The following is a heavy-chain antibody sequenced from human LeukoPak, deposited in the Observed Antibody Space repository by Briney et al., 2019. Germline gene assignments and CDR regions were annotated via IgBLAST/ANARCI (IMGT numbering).Heavy chain of an antibody. CDR3: AKEKEVGAYFDY. D-gene: IGHD1-26*01. Sequence: GGSLRLSCAASGFTFSGYAMTWVRQAPGKGLEWVSTISSSGGSAHSADSVKGRFTISRDNSKNTLYLQMNSLRAEDTAVYYCAKEKEVGAYFDYWGQGTLVTVSS. CDR1: GFTFSGYA. CDR2: ISSSGGSA. V-gene: IGHV3-23*01. J-gene: IGHJ4*02.